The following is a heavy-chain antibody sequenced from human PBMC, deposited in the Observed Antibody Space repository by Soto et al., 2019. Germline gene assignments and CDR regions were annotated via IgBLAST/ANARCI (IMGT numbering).Heavy chain of an antibody. Sequence: QVQLQESGPGLVKPSQTLSLTCTVSGGSISSGAHYWSWIRQLPGKGREWIGNIYYSGSNYYNPSLKSRVTISVDTSNNQFSLNLSAVTAADTAIYYCARDRYGVPRGDYFDSWGQGSLVTVSS. V-gene: IGHV4-31*03. D-gene: IGHD4-17*01. CDR1: GGSISSGAHY. CDR2: IYYSGSN. J-gene: IGHJ4*02. CDR3: ARDRYGVPRGDYFDS.